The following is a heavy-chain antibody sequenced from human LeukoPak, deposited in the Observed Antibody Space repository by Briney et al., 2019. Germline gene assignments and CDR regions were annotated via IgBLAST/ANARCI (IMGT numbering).Heavy chain of an antibody. V-gene: IGHV1-2*02. CDR3: ARNPPSMGFGELNDQNFDY. Sequence: ASVKVSCKASGYTFTGYYMHWVRQAPGQGLEWMGWINPNSGGTNYAQEFQGRVTMTRDTSISTAYMELSRLRSDDTAVYYCARNPPSMGFGELNDQNFDYWGQGTLVTVSS. CDR2: INPNSGGT. CDR1: GYTFTGYY. J-gene: IGHJ4*02. D-gene: IGHD3-10*01.